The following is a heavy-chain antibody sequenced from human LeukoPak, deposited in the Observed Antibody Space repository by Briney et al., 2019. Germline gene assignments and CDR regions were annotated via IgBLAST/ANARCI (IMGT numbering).Heavy chain of an antibody. V-gene: IGHV3-21*01. J-gene: IGHJ4*02. CDR2: ISSSSSYI. CDR1: GFTFSSYS. CDR3: ARGSRGDYVGFDY. Sequence: PGGSLRLSCAASGFTFSSYSMNWVRQAPGKGLEWVSSISSSSSYIYYADSVKGRFTISRDNAKNSLYLQMNSLRAQDTAVYNCARGSRGDYVGFDYWGQGTLVTVSS. D-gene: IGHD4-17*01.